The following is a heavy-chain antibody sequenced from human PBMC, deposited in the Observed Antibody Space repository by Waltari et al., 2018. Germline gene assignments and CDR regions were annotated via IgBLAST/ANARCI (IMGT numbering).Heavy chain of an antibody. Sequence: QVQLQESGPGLVKPSGTLSLTCTVSGDSISNNFLWSWVRQSPGTGRKWIGQVHQSGRSNYNPPRESRVTVSMYTSKNQFSLKMTSVTAADTATYYCAGDRGRGLYLDSWGQGTLVTVSP. D-gene: IGHD2-15*01. CDR1: GDSISNNFL. J-gene: IGHJ4*02. CDR2: VHQSGRS. V-gene: IGHV4-4*02. CDR3: AGDRGRGLYLDS.